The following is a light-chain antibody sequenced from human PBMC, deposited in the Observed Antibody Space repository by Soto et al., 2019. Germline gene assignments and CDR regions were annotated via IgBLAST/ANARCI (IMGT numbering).Light chain of an antibody. J-gene: IGLJ2*01. CDR1: SSDVGGYNY. CDR3: SSYAGSNNFVV. V-gene: IGLV2-8*01. Sequence: QSALTQPPSASGSPGQSVTISCTGTSSDVGGYNYVSWYQPHPGKAPKLMIYEVTGRPSGVPDRFSGSESGNTASLTVCGLQAEDEADYYCSSYAGSNNFVVFGGGTKLTVL. CDR2: EVT.